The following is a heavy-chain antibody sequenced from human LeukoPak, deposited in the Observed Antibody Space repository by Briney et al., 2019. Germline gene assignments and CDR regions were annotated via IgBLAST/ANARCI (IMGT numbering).Heavy chain of an antibody. J-gene: IGHJ5*02. D-gene: IGHD2-8*01. V-gene: IGHV7-4-1*02. Sequence: GASVKVSCKASGYTFIGYYMHWVRQAPGQGVEGMGWINTNTGTPTSAQGFTGRVVFSLDTSVNTAYLQISSLKAEDTAVYYCARRPYCTNGVCYGELGFDPWGQGTLVTVSS. CDR3: ARRPYCTNGVCYGELGFDP. CDR1: GYTFIGYY. CDR2: INTNTGTP.